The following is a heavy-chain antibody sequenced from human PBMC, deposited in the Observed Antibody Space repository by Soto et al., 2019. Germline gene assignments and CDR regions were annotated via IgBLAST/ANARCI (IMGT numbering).Heavy chain of an antibody. CDR2: IIPIFGTA. CDR1: GGTFSSYA. CDR3: ARDAPPPYYDILTGYPSNYYYYGMDV. Sequence: SVKVSCKASGGTFSSYAISWVRQAPGQGLEWMGGIIPIFGTANYAQKFQGRVTITADESTSTAYMELSSLRSEDTAVYYCARDAPPPYYDILTGYPSNYYYYGMDVWGQGTTVTVSS. V-gene: IGHV1-69*13. J-gene: IGHJ6*02. D-gene: IGHD3-9*01.